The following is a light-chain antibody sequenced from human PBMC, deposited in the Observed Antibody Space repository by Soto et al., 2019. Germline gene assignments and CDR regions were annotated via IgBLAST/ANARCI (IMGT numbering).Light chain of an antibody. CDR3: QSDDSPWT. J-gene: IGKJ1*01. V-gene: IGKV3-20*01. CDR1: QGVISNY. Sequence: IVLTQSPGTLSLSPGQRAILSCRASQGVISNYLAWYQLKPGQAPRLLIYAASSLATGIPDRFIGSGSGSDVTLTISRLEPDDFALYYCQSDDSPWTFGQGTKVEVK. CDR2: AAS.